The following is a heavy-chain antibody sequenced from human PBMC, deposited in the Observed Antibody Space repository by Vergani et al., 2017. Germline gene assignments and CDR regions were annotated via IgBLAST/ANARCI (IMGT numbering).Heavy chain of an antibody. CDR2: IYHSGST. V-gene: IGHV4-4*02. Sequence: QVQLQESGPGLVKPSGTLSLTCAVSGGSISSSNWWSWVRQPPGKGLEWIGEIYHSGSTNYNPSPKSRVTISVDKAKNQFSMKLSSVTAADTAVYYCASLQTRYCSSTSCYDWFDPWGQGTLVTVSS. CDR1: GGSISSSNW. D-gene: IGHD2-2*01. J-gene: IGHJ5*02. CDR3: ASLQTRYCSSTSCYDWFDP.